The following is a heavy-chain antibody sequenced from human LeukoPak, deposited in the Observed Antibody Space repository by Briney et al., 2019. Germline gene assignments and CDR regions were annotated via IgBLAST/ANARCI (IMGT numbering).Heavy chain of an antibody. J-gene: IGHJ4*02. D-gene: IGHD5-18*01. CDR3: ARVLRQSATYSYGYGEDY. V-gene: IGHV3-23*01. CDR2: ISGSGGGT. Sequence: GGSLRLSCAASGFTFSTYAMSWVRQAAGKGLEWVSLISGSGGGTYYADSVKGRFTISRDNAKNSLYLQMNSLRAEDTAVYYCARVLRQSATYSYGYGEDYWGQGTLVTVSS. CDR1: GFTFSTYA.